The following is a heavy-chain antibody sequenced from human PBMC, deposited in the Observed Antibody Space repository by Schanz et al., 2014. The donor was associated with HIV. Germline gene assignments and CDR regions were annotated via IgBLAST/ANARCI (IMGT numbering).Heavy chain of an antibody. J-gene: IGHJ4*02. CDR1: GFTFSSYG. CDR2: ISYDRRNK. Sequence: QVQLVESGGGVVQPGRSLRLSCAAYGFTFSSYGMHWVRQAPGKGLEWVAVISYDRRNKYYADSVKGRFTISRDNSKNTLFLQMNSLRAEDTAMYYCAKDQGDITGTPFDYWGQGTLVTVSS. V-gene: IGHV3-30*18. D-gene: IGHD1-20*01. CDR3: AKDQGDITGTPFDY.